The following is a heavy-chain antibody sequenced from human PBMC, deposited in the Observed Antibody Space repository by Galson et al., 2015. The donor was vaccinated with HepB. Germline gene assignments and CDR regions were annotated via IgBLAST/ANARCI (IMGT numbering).Heavy chain of an antibody. V-gene: IGHV3-30-3*01. Sequence: SLRLSCAASGFTFSSYAMHWVRQAPGKGLEWVAVISYDGSNKYYADSVKGRFTISRDNSKNTLYLQMNSLRAEDTAVYYCARSGALPAAILAPVGWYFDLWGRGTLVTVSS. CDR3: ARSGALPAAILAPVGWYFDL. D-gene: IGHD2-2*02. CDR2: ISYDGSNK. CDR1: GFTFSSYA. J-gene: IGHJ2*01.